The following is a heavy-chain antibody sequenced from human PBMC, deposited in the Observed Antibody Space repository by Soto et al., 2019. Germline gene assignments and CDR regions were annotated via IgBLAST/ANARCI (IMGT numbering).Heavy chain of an antibody. CDR2: IYWDDDK. D-gene: IGHD3-3*01. CDR3: AHRVLRTVFGLVTTAAIYFDF. Sequence: QITLNESGPTLVKPTQTLTLTCTFSGFSLTTSGVGVGWIRQSPGKAPEWLALIYWDDDKRYSPSLKSRLTCTKDTSKNQVVLTIANLDPSDTATYYCAHRVLRTVFGLVTTAAIYFDFWGQGTPVAVSS. V-gene: IGHV2-5*02. J-gene: IGHJ4*02. CDR1: GFSLTTSGVG.